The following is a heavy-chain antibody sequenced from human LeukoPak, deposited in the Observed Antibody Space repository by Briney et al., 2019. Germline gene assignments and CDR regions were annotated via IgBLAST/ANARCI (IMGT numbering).Heavy chain of an antibody. CDR3: ARVYGDYSGAEYFQH. Sequence: ASETLSLTCTVSGGSISSYYWSWIRQPAGKGLEWIGRIYTSGSTNYNPSLKSRVAMSVDTSKNQFSLKLSSVTAADTAVYYCARVYGDYSGAEYFQHWGQGTLVTVSS. J-gene: IGHJ1*01. V-gene: IGHV4-4*07. CDR1: GGSISSYY. CDR2: IYTSGST. D-gene: IGHD4-17*01.